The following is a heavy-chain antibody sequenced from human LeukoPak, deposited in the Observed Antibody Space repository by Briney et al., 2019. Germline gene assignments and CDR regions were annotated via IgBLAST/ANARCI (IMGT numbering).Heavy chain of an antibody. D-gene: IGHD3-3*01. CDR2: IYYSGST. CDR3: ARDLLGSTIFGVVIMDHWFDP. V-gene: IGHV4-31*03. J-gene: IGHJ5*02. Sequence: SQTLSLTCTVSGGSISSGGYYWSWIRQHPGKGLEWIGYIYYSGSTYYNPSLKSRVTISVDTSKNQVSLKLSSVTAADTAVYYCARDLLGSTIFGVVIMDHWFDPWGQGTLVTVSS. CDR1: GGSISSGGYY.